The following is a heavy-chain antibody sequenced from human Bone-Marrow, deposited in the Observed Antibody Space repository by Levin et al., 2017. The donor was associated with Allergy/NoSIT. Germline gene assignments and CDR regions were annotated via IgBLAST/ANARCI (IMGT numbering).Heavy chain of an antibody. D-gene: IGHD2-2*01. CDR3: ARVPYCDSSSCYGGFDP. CDR1: GFNFDDYA. V-gene: IGHV3-49*03. CDR2: LRSKAYGGTT. J-gene: IGHJ5*02. Sequence: GESLKISCTADGFNFDDYAMSWLRQAPGQGLEWVGFLRSKAYGGTTEYAASVKGRFTISTDDSKTIAYLQMDSLKTEDSAVYYCARVPYCDSSSCYGGFDPWGQGTLVTVS.